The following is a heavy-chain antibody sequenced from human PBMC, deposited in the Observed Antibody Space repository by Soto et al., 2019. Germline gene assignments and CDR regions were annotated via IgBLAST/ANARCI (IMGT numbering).Heavy chain of an antibody. V-gene: IGHV3-23*01. CDR2: ISGSGGST. J-gene: IGHJ3*02. CDR1: GFTFSSYA. Sequence: PGGSLRLSCAASGFTFSSYAMSWVRQAPGKGLEWVSAISGSGGSTYYADSVKGRFTISRDNSKNTLYLQMNSLRAEDTAVYYCAKDYYFDARRVGHDAFDIWGQGTMVTVSS. D-gene: IGHD3-22*01. CDR3: AKDYYFDARRVGHDAFDI.